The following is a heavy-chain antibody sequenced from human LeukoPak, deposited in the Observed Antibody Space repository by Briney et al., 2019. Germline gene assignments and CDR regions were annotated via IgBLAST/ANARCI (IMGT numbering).Heavy chain of an antibody. CDR1: GFTFSNAW. J-gene: IGHJ4*02. CDR2: IWYDGSNK. CDR3: ARDYHRLFDY. V-gene: IGHV3-33*08. Sequence: GGSLRLSCAASGFTFSNAWMNWVRQAPGKGLEWVAVIWYDGSNKYYADSVKGRFTISRDNSKNTLYLQMNSLRAEDTAVYYCARDYHRLFDYWGQGTLVTVSS. D-gene: IGHD2-2*01.